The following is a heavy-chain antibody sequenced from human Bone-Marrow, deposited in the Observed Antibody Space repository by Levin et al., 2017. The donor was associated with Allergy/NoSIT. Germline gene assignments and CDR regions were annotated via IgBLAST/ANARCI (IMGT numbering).Heavy chain of an antibody. D-gene: IGHD6-19*01. CDR3: ARGGSGWYAGY. V-gene: IGHV4-59*01. Sequence: SETLSLTCTVSGGSISSYYWSWIRQPPGKGLECIGYTYYSGSTNYSPSLKSRVTMWVDKSKNQVSLRLTSVTAADTAVYYCARGGSGWYAGYWGQGTLVTVSS. CDR1: GGSISSYY. J-gene: IGHJ4*02. CDR2: TYYSGST.